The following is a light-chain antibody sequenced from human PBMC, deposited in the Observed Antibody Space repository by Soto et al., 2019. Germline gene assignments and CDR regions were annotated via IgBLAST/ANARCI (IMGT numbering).Light chain of an antibody. CDR3: SSHTTTSSALQV. CDR2: GVS. J-gene: IGLJ1*01. V-gene: IGLV2-14*01. CDR1: SSDVGAYNY. Sequence: QSVLTQPASVSGSPGQSITISCTGTSSDVGAYNYVSWYQQHPGKAPKLMLYGVSNRPSGVSNRFSGSKSGNTASLTISGLQAEDEADYYCSSHTTTSSALQVFGTGTKVTVL.